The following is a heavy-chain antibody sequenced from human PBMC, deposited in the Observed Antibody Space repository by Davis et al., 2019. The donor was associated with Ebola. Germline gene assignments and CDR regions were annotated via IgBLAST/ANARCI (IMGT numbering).Heavy chain of an antibody. Sequence: MPSETLSLTCTVSGGSISSGGYYWSWIRQPPGKGLEWIGYIYYSGSTNYNPSLKSRVTISVDTSKNQFSLKLSSVTAADTAVYYCARGSGVYCSSTSCLLDYWGQGTLVTVSS. J-gene: IGHJ4*02. CDR1: GGSISSGGYY. D-gene: IGHD2-2*01. CDR3: ARGSGVYCSSTSCLLDY. CDR2: IYYSGST. V-gene: IGHV4-61*08.